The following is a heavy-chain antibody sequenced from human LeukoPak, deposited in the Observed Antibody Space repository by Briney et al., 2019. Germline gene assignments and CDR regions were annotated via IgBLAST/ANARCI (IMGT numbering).Heavy chain of an antibody. CDR2: ISSSSSYT. CDR3: AKDYSSSSLGDY. Sequence: GGSLRLSCAASGFTFTDYYMSWIRQAPGKGLEWVSYISSSSSYTNYADSVKGRFTISRDNAKNSLFLQMNSLRAEDTAVYYCAKDYSSSSLGDYWGQGTLVTVSS. D-gene: IGHD6-6*01. J-gene: IGHJ4*02. CDR1: GFTFTDYY. V-gene: IGHV3-11*05.